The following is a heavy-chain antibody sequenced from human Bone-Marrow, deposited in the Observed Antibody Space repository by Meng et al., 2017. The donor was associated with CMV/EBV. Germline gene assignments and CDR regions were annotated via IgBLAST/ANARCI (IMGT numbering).Heavy chain of an antibody. Sequence: GGSLRLSCAASGFTFSSYSMNWVRQAPGKGLEWVSYISSSSSTIYYADSVKGRFTISRDNSKNTLYLQMNSLRAEDTAVYYCARQGRGEFWSGYYPDYYYYYGMDVWGQGTTVTVSS. D-gene: IGHD3-3*01. V-gene: IGHV3-48*01. CDR2: ISSSSSTI. CDR3: ARQGRGEFWSGYYPDYYYYYGMDV. CDR1: GFTFSSYS. J-gene: IGHJ6*02.